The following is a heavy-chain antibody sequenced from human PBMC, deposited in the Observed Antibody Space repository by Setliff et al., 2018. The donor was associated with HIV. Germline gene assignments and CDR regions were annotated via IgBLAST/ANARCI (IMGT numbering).Heavy chain of an antibody. CDR3: ARDLPELTGRSFDP. D-gene: IGHD7-27*01. CDR1: GGSISGYF. J-gene: IGHJ5*02. V-gene: IGHV4-4*07. Sequence: KPSETLSLTCNVSGGSISGYFWTWIRQPAGEGLEWIGRIYTSGSTNYNPSLKSRLSMSIDTSKNHFSLRLTSVTAADTAVYYCARDLPELTGRSFDPWGQGIQVTVSS. CDR2: IYTSGST.